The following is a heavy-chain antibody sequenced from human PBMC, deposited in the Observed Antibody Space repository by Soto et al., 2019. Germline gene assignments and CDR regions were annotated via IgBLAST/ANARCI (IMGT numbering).Heavy chain of an antibody. Sequence: GGSLRLSCAASGFTFSSYGMHWVRQAPGKGLEWVAAILYDGSNEYYADSVKGRFSISRDNSKNTLYLQMNSLRTEDTAVYYCAKVGDGLYDFWSADWGQGTLVTVSS. V-gene: IGHV3-30*18. CDR3: AKVGDGLYDFWSAD. D-gene: IGHD3-3*01. CDR2: ILYDGSNE. J-gene: IGHJ4*02. CDR1: GFTFSSYG.